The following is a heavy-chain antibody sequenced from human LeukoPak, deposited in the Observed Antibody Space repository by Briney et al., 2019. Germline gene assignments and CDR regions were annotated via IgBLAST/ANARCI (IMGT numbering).Heavy chain of an antibody. J-gene: IGHJ5*02. CDR1: GGSISSSSYY. CDR2: IYYSGST. D-gene: IGHD3-10*01. V-gene: IGHV4-39*07. CDR3: ARGFGDWGLSWFDP. Sequence: PSETLSLTCTVSGGSISSSSYYWGWIRQPPGKGLEWIGSIYYSGSTYYNPSLKSRVTISVDTSKNQFSLELSSVTAADTAVYYCARGFGDWGLSWFDPSGQGTLVTVSS.